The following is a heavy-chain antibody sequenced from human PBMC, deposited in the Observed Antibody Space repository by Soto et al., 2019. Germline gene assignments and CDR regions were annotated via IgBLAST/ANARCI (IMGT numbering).Heavy chain of an antibody. J-gene: IGHJ5*02. D-gene: IGHD5-18*01. CDR3: AIPPGVHDTPVAPLRS. CDR1: GFAFDHYD. Sequence: QVQLVESGGGVVQPGRSLRLSCAASGFAFDHYDMHWVRQAPGKGLEWVTFISYDGTRKYYADSVKGRFTISRDNSENTIYLQINSLRTEDTAVYYCAIPPGVHDTPVAPLRSWGQGILVSVST. V-gene: IGHV3-30*03. CDR2: ISYDGTRK.